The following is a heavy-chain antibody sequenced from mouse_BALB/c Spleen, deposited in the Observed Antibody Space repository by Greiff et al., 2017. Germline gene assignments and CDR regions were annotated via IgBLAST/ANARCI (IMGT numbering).Heavy chain of an antibody. CDR1: GFTFSSYG. J-gene: IGHJ1*01. CDR3: ARAPTGTRYWYFDV. D-gene: IGHD4-1*02. CDR2: INSNGGST. Sequence: EVKVVESGGGLVQPGGSLKLSCAASGFTFSSYGMSWVRQTPDKRLELVATINSNGGSTYYPDSVKGRFTISRDNAKNTLYLQMSSLKSEDTAMYYCARAPTGTRYWYFDVWGAGTTVTVSS. V-gene: IGHV5-6-3*01.